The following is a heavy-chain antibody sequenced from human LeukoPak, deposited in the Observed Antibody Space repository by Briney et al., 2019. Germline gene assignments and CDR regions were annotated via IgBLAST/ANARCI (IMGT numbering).Heavy chain of an antibody. J-gene: IGHJ1*01. CDR1: GFIFSDYD. D-gene: IGHD2-15*01. Sequence: PGGSLRLSCAASGFIFSDYDMTWIRQAPGKGLERVSYISRSTTDTNYADSVKGRFTISRDNAKNSLYLQMNSLRTEDTAVYYCARGGTGYFPHWGQGTLVTVSS. CDR3: ARGGTGYFPH. CDR2: ISRSTTDT. V-gene: IGHV3-11*05.